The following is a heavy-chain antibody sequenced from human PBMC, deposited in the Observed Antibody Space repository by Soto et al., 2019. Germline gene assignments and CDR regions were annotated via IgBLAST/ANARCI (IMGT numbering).Heavy chain of an antibody. J-gene: IGHJ4*02. CDR1: GFTFSSFE. CDR2: ISSAGSAT. CDR3: VGASGVNPVDY. V-gene: IGHV3-48*03. Sequence: PGGSLRLSCATSGFTFSSFEMNWVRQAPGKGLEWVSYISSAGSATFYADSVKGRFTISRDNAKNSLFLQMNSLSAEGTALYYCVGASGVNPVDYWGQGTLVTVSS. D-gene: IGHD3-10*01.